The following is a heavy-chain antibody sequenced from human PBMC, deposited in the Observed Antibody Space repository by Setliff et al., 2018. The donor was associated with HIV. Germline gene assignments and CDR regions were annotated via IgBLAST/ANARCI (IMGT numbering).Heavy chain of an antibody. V-gene: IGHV3-21*01. CDR2: ISSSSSYI. J-gene: IGHJ4*02. CDR3: ASDEGFFDY. CDR1: GFTFSGYD. Sequence: GGSLRLSCAASGFTFSGYDMSWVRQAPGKGLEWVSSISSSSSYIYYADSVTGRFTISRDNAKNSLYLQMNSLRAEDTAVYYCASDEGFFDYWGQGTLVTVSS.